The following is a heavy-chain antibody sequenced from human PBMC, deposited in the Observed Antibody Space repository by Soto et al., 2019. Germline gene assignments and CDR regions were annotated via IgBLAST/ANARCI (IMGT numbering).Heavy chain of an antibody. CDR2: ISGSGGST. CDR3: AKGRGGIAAASGFDY. V-gene: IGHV3-23*01. Sequence: GGSLRLSCAASGFTFSSYAMSWVRQAPGKGLEWISAISGSGGSTYYADSVKGRFTISRDNSKNTLYLQMNSLRAEDTAVYYCAKGRGGIAAASGFDYWGQGTLVTVSS. CDR1: GFTFSSYA. D-gene: IGHD6-13*01. J-gene: IGHJ4*02.